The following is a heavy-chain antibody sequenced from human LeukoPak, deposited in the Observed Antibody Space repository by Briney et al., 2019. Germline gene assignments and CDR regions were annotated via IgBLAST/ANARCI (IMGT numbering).Heavy chain of an antibody. J-gene: IGHJ3*02. Sequence: GESLKISCKGSGYSFTSYWIGWVRQMPGKGLEWMGIIYPGDSDTRYSPSFQGQVTISADKFISTAYLQWSSLKASDTAMYYCARLGTDIAARPHAFDIWGQGTMVTVSS. V-gene: IGHV5-51*01. CDR3: ARLGTDIAARPHAFDI. CDR2: IYPGDSDT. CDR1: GYSFTSYW. D-gene: IGHD6-6*01.